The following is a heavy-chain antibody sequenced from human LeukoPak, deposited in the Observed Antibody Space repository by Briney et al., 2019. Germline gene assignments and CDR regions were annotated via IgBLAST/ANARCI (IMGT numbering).Heavy chain of an antibody. CDR2: IYTSGST. CDR3: ARSGGELLHRAFDY. D-gene: IGHD3-10*01. J-gene: IGHJ4*02. CDR1: GGSISSSY. V-gene: IGHV4-4*07. Sequence: PSETLSLTCTVSGGSISSSYRSWIRQPAGKGLEWIGRIYTSGSTNYNPSLKSRVTMSVDTSKNQFSLKLSSVTAADTALYYCARSGGELLHRAFDYWGQGTLVTVSS.